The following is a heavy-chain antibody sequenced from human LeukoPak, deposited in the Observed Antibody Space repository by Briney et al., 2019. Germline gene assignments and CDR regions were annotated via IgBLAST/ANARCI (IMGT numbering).Heavy chain of an antibody. V-gene: IGHV3-74*01. D-gene: IGHD1-26*01. J-gene: IGHJ4*02. CDR2: ISSDGSGT. CDR3: ARDAVGAVPDAY. CDR1: GLTLRSHW. Sequence: GGSLRLSCAASGLTLRSHWMHWVRQAPGKGLVWVSRISSDGSGTTYAESVKGRFTISRDNAKNTLFLQMDSLRAEDTAVYYCARDAVGAVPDAYWGQGTLVTVSS.